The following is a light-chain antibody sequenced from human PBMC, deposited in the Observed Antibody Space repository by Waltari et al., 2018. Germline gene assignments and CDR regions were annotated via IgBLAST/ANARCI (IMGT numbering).Light chain of an antibody. CDR1: SSDVGTYYL. CDR2: EVT. J-gene: IGLJ1*01. V-gene: IGLV2-23*02. Sequence: QSGLTQPASVSGSPGQSITISYTGTSSDVGTYYLVPWYQQYAGKAPKLMVYEVTKRASGVSDRFSGSKSGNTASLTISGLQSEDEADYYCCSYVGLGIYVFGTGTKVTVL. CDR3: CSYVGLGIYV.